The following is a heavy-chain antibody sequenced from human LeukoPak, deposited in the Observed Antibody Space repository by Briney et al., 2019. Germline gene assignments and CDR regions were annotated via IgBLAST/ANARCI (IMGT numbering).Heavy chain of an antibody. D-gene: IGHD6-19*01. J-gene: IGHJ4*02. CDR1: GFIVNNNT. CDR2: ITWKSGTI. Sequence: SLRLSCAGSGFIVNNNTNLSSRQPQVKELMRHTGITWKSGTIDFAGCVRARFTISRDNAKNSLYLQMDSLRVEDTAFYYCAKDNRRHYTSGPNPGSLHWGQGALVTVAT. CDR3: AKDNRRHYTSGPNPGSLH. V-gene: IGHV3-9*01.